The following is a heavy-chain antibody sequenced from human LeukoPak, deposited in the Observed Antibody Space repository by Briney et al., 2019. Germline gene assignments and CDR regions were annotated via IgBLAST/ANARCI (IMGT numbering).Heavy chain of an antibody. CDR2: IIPIFGTA. CDR1: AYPFTTYG. Sequence: ASVKVSCKASAYPFTTYGISWVRQAPGQGLEWMGGIIPIFGTANYAQKFQGRVTITADESTSTAYMELSSLRSEDTAVYYCASHSGSYRGNWFDPWGQGTLVTVSS. V-gene: IGHV1-69*13. J-gene: IGHJ5*02. D-gene: IGHD1-26*01. CDR3: ASHSGSYRGNWFDP.